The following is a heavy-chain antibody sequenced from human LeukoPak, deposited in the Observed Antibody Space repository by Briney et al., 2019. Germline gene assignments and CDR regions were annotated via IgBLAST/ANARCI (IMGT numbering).Heavy chain of an antibody. CDR2: INSDGSWT. V-gene: IGHV3-74*01. D-gene: IGHD2/OR15-2a*01. CDR3: VSFYETY. Sequence: PGGSLRLSCAAPGFSFSSNWMGWVRQAPGKGLVWVSHINSDGSWTSYADSVKGRFTISKDNAKNTVYLQMNNLRAEDTAVYYCVSFYETYWGRGTLVTDSS. CDR1: GFSFSSNW. J-gene: IGHJ4*02.